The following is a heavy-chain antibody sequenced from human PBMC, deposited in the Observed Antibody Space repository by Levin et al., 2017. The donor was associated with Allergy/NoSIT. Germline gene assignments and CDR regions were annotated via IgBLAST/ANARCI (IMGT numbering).Heavy chain of an antibody. V-gene: IGHV3-7*01. J-gene: IGHJ4*02. D-gene: IGHD3/OR15-3a*01. CDR3: VKDKAGDWSFDY. CDR2: IDKDGSAK. Sequence: GGSLRLSCAASGFTLSSCWMSWVRQAPGKGLEGVANIDKDGSAKNYVDSVKGRFTISRDNAKNSLHLQMNSLRVEDTAVYYCVKDKAGDWSFDYWGQGTLVTVSS. CDR1: GFTLSSCW.